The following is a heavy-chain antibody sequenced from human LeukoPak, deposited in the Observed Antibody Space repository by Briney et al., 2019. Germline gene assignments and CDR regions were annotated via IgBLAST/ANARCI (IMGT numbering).Heavy chain of an antibody. Sequence: GGSLRLSCAASGFTFSSYAMSWVRQAPGKGLEWVSAISGSGGSTYYADSVKGRFTISRDNSKNTLYLQMSSLRAEDTAVYYCAKTVLDYYDSSGLALGSFDYWGQGTLVTVSS. CDR2: ISGSGGST. CDR3: AKTVLDYYDSSGLALGSFDY. D-gene: IGHD3-22*01. CDR1: GFTFSSYA. V-gene: IGHV3-23*01. J-gene: IGHJ4*02.